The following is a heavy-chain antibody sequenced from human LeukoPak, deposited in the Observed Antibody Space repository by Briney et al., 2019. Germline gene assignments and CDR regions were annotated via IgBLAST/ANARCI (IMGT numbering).Heavy chain of an antibody. Sequence: GGSLRLSCAAAGFTFSNYAMSWVRQAPGKGLERVASISGSYGSTYYADSVKGRFTISRDNSKNTLYLQMNSLRAEDTAVYYCAKDLGQWLEYAFDIWGQGTMVTVSS. V-gene: IGHV3-23*01. CDR3: AKDLGQWLEYAFDI. D-gene: IGHD6-19*01. CDR1: GFTFSNYA. J-gene: IGHJ3*02. CDR2: ISGSYGST.